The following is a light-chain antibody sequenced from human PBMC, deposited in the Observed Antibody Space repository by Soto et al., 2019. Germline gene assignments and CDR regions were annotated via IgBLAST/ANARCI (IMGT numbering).Light chain of an antibody. J-gene: IGKJ5*01. CDR2: DAS. V-gene: IGKV3-11*01. CDR3: QQRSNWPT. CDR1: QSVSSY. Sequence: EIVLTQSPATLSLSPGERATLSCRASQSVSSYLAWYQQKPGQAPRLLIYDASSRATGIPARFSGSGSGTDFTLTISSLEPEDFAVYSCQQRSNWPTFGHRTRLEIK.